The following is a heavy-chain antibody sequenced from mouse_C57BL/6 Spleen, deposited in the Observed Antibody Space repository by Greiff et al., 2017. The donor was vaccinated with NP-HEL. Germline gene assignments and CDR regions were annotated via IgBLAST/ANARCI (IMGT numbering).Heavy chain of an antibody. CDR3: ARRGTTVVEDY. CDR2: IYPGDGDT. J-gene: IGHJ2*01. CDR1: GYAFSSYW. Sequence: QVQLKESGAELVKPGASVKISCKASGYAFSSYWMNWVKQRPGKGLEWIGQIYPGDGDTNYNGKFKGKATLTADKSSSTAYMQLSSLTSEDSAVYFCARRGTTVVEDYWGQGTTLTVSS. V-gene: IGHV1-80*01. D-gene: IGHD1-1*01.